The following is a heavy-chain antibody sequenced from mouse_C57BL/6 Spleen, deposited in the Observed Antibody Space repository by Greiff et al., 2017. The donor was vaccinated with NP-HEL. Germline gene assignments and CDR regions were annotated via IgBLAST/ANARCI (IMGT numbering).Heavy chain of an antibody. CDR3: ARSEATMVTTTMDY. Sequence: VQLQQPGAELVRPGTSVKLSCKASGYTFTSYWMHWVKQRPGQGLEWIGVIDPSDSYTNYNQKFKGKATLTVDTSSSTAYMQLSSLTSEDSAVYYCARSEATMVTTTMDYWGQGTSVTVSS. D-gene: IGHD2-2*01. J-gene: IGHJ4*01. CDR1: GYTFTSYW. V-gene: IGHV1-59*01. CDR2: IDPSDSYT.